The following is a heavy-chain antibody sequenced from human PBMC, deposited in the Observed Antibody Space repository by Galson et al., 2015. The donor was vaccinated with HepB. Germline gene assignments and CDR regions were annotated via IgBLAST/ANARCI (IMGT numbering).Heavy chain of an antibody. J-gene: IGHJ3*02. Sequence: SVKVSCKASGGTFSSYAISWVRQAPGQGLEWMGGIIPIFGTANYAQKFQGRVTITADESTSTAYMELSSLRSEDTAVYYCARAKVVGATTMDAFDIWGQGTMVTVSS. CDR3: ARAKVVGATTMDAFDI. CDR2: IIPIFGTA. D-gene: IGHD1-26*01. V-gene: IGHV1-69*13. CDR1: GGTFSSYA.